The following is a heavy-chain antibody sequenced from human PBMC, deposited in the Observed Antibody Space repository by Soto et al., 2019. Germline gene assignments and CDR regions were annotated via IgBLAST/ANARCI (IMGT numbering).Heavy chain of an antibody. CDR1: GGSISSSSYH. V-gene: IGHV4-39*01. Sequence: SETLSLTCTVSGGSISSSSYHWGWIRQPPGKGLEWIGSIHYSGNTYYNPSLKSRVSMSVDTSKNQFSLNLSSVTAADTAVYYCARHGRDEAQSNTSWFDPWGQGTLGTVSS. CDR3: ARHGRDEAQSNTSWFDP. CDR2: IHYSGNT. J-gene: IGHJ5*02.